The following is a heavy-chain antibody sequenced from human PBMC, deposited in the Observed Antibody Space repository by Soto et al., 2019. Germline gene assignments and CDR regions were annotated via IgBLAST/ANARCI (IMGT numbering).Heavy chain of an antibody. V-gene: IGHV3-23*01. CDR3: AKLGSGYYHPFEY. Sequence: PGGSLRLSCAASGFTFSSYWMSWVRQAPGKGLEWVSDINRSGGSKYYADSVKGRFTISRDNSMNTLYLQMNSLRAEDTAVYYCAKLGSGYYHPFEYWGLGTLVTVSS. CDR1: GFTFSSYW. D-gene: IGHD3-22*01. CDR2: INRSGGSK. J-gene: IGHJ4*02.